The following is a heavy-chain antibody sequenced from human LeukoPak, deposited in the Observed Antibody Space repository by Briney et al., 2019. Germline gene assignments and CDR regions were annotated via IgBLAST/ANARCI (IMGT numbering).Heavy chain of an antibody. CDR2: ISSSSSYI. CDR3: ARERGYSYGYGDY. D-gene: IGHD5-18*01. V-gene: IGHV3-21*01. Sequence: GGSLRLSCAASGFTFSSYSMNWVRQAPGKGLEWVSSISSSSSYIFYADSVKGRFTISRDNAKNSLYLQMNSLRAEDTAVYYCARERGYSYGYGDYRGQGTLVTVSS. CDR1: GFTFSSYS. J-gene: IGHJ4*02.